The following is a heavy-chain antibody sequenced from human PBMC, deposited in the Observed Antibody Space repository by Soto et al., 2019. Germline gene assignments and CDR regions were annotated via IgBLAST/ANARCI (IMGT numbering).Heavy chain of an antibody. CDR1: GGTFSSYA. J-gene: IGHJ6*02. CDR2: IIPIFGTA. CDR3: ARSSPGYYGMDV. V-gene: IGHV1-69*13. D-gene: IGHD6-6*01. Sequence: GASVKVSCKASGGTFSSYAISWVRQAPGQGLEWMGGIIPIFGTANYAQKFQGRVTITADESTSTAYMELSSLRSEDTAVYYCARSSPGYYGMDVWGQGTTVTSP.